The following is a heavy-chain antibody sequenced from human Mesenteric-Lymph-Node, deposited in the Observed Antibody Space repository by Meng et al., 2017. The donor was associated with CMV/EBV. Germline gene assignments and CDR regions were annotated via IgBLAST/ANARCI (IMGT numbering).Heavy chain of an antibody. V-gene: IGHV3-48*04. CDR2: IRYGGSVT. J-gene: IGHJ4*02. CDR1: GFTFSSYV. Sequence: GESLKISCAASGFTFSSYVLSWVRQAPGKGLEWLSYIRYGGSVTFYADSVKGRFTISRDDSKNSVFLQLNSLRAEDTAVYYCAREGDSGSYADYWGQGTLVTVSS. D-gene: IGHD1-26*01. CDR3: AREGDSGSYADY.